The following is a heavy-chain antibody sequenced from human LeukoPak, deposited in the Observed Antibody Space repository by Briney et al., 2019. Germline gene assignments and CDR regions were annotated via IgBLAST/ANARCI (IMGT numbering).Heavy chain of an antibody. CDR1: RDSVSSNSAA. CDR2: TYYRSKWYN. Sequence: SQTLSLTCAISRDSVSSNSAAWNWIRQSPSRGLEWLGRTYYRSKWYNDYAVSVKSRITINPDTSKNQFSLKLSSVTAADTAVYYCARDFAGYNGYYFDYWGQGTLVTVSS. V-gene: IGHV6-1*01. D-gene: IGHD5-24*01. J-gene: IGHJ4*02. CDR3: ARDFAGYNGYYFDY.